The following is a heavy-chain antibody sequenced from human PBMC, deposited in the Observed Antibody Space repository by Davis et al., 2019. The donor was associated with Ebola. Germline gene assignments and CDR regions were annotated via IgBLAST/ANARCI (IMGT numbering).Heavy chain of an antibody. Sequence: GESLKISCAASGFTFSSYDMHWVRQATGKGLEWVSAIGTAGDTYYPGSVKGRFTISRENAKNSLYLQMNSLRAGDTAVYYCARSRRDHYDSSGYAFDIWGQGTMVTVSS. CDR3: ARSRRDHYDSSGYAFDI. CDR2: IGTAGDT. CDR1: GFTFSSYD. D-gene: IGHD3-22*01. J-gene: IGHJ3*02. V-gene: IGHV3-13*01.